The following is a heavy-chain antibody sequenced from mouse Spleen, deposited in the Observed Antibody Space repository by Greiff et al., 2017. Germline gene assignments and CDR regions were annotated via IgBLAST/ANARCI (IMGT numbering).Heavy chain of an antibody. V-gene: IGHV1-59*01. CDR3: ARGYSNYYAMDY. D-gene: IGHD2-12*01. Sequence: QVQLQQPGAELVRPGTSVKLSCKASGYTFTSYWMHWVKQRPGQGLEWIGVIDPSDSYTNYNQKFKGKATLTVDTSSSTAYMQLSSLTSEDSAVYYCARGYSNYYAMDYWGQGTSVTVSS. J-gene: IGHJ4*01. CDR2: IDPSDSYT. CDR1: GYTFTSYW.